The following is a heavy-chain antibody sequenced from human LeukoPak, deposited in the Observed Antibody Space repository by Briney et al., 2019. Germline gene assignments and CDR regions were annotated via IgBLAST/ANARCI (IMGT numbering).Heavy chain of an antibody. J-gene: IGHJ3*02. CDR3: ARDNFVDRWIAAAGMRGDAFDI. Sequence: GGSLRLSCAASGFTFSSYWMSWVRQAPGKGLEWVANIKQDGSEKYYVDSVKGRFTISRDNAKNSLYLQMNSLRAEDTAVYYCARDNFVDRWIAAAGMRGDAFDIWGQGTMVTVSS. V-gene: IGHV3-7*01. CDR1: GFTFSSYW. CDR2: IKQDGSEK. D-gene: IGHD6-13*01.